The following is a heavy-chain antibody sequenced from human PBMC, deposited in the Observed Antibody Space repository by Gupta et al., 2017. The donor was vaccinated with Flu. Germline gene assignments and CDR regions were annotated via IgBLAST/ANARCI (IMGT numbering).Heavy chain of an antibody. CDR1: GFVISDYA. CDR2: VHNYGA. CDR3: ATGGKSISSPHFDT. Sequence: VKLVESGGGLVQPGDSLTLTCAIPGFVISDYAITWARQAPGKGLEWVSTVHNYGAFYADAVKGRFNFSRDNSKNIVVLQMFNLRVDDTAVYYCATGGKSISSPHFDTWGQGTLVTVSS. V-gene: IGHV3-53*01. D-gene: IGHD1-26*01. J-gene: IGHJ5*02.